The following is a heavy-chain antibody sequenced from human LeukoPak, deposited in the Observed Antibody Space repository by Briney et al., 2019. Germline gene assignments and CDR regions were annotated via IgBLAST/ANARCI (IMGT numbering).Heavy chain of an antibody. CDR1: GYSFTSYW. CDR2: IYPGDSDT. J-gene: IGHJ3*02. V-gene: IGHV5-51*01. D-gene: IGHD3-16*01. CDR3: AGWTEVWLPRGSNAFDI. Sequence: GESLKISCKGSGYSFTSYWIGWVRQMPGKGLEWMGIIYPGDSDTRYSPSFQGQVTISADKSISTAYLQWSSLKASDTAMYYCAGWTEVWLPRGSNAFDIWGQGTMVTVSS.